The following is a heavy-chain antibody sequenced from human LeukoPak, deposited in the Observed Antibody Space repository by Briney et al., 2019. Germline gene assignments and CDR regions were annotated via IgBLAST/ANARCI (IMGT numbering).Heavy chain of an antibody. CDR3: TRSVGTAIPPFFDD. Sequence: PGGSLTLSCLASGFTFEEYAFSWVRQPPGKGLEWVCGINWNGATTRCSDSLRGRFTIARDNAKAALFLQVDSRRAEDTPFYYWTRSVGTAIPPFFDDWGQGTLVTVSS. V-gene: IGHV3-20*04. D-gene: IGHD2-21*02. J-gene: IGHJ4*02. CDR1: GFTFEEYA. CDR2: INWNGATT.